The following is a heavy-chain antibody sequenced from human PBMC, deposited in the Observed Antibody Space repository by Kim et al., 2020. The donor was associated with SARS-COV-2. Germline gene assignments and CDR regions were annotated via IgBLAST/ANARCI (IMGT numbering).Heavy chain of an antibody. CDR1: GFTFSDHY. J-gene: IGHJ6*02. CDR2: TRNKAKSYTT. V-gene: IGHV3-72*01. CDR3: VRASSGSYSYYYGLDV. D-gene: IGHD1-26*01. Sequence: GSLRLSCAASGFTFSDHYMDWVRQAPGKGLEWVGRTRNKAKSYTTEYATSVKGRFTISRDDSKNSLYLQMNSLKTEDTAVYYCVRASSGSYSYYYGLDVWGQGTTVTVSS.